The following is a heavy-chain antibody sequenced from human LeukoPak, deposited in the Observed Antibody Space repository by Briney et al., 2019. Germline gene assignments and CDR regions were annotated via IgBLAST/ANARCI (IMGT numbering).Heavy chain of an antibody. J-gene: IGHJ4*02. CDR1: GGSISRSNW. D-gene: IGHD6-13*01. CDR3: ASPRAERSTWYAVDY. Sequence: SGTLSLTCTVSGGSISRSNWWSWVRQSPGKGLEWIGEIYDNGSTNYKSSLKSRVTISVDKSKNQFFLSLSSVTAADTAVYYCASPRAERSTWYAVDYWGQGILVTVSS. CDR2: IYDNGST. V-gene: IGHV4-4*02.